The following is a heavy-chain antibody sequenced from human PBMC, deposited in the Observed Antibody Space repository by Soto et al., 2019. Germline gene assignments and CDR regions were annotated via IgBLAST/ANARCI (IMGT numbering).Heavy chain of an antibody. CDR1: GFTVNSDY. V-gene: IGHV3-53*01. D-gene: IGHD3-16*01. J-gene: IGHJ4*02. Sequence: EVQLVESGGGLIQPGGSLRLSCAASGFTVNSDYMNWIRQTPGKGLEWVAFIYNGESTHYADSVKGRFTISSDRSKNPLYLQMNSLRIEDTAVYYCARDGRGLGKLSLFEYWGQGTLVTVSS. CDR2: IYNGEST. CDR3: ARDGRGLGKLSLFEY.